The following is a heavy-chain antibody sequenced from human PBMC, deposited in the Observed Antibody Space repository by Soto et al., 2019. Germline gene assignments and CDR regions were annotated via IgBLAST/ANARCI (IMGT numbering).Heavy chain of an antibody. V-gene: IGHV4-31*03. CDR2: IYYSGST. CDR3: ARDFRGRGYYYGMDV. CDR1: GGSISSGGYY. J-gene: IGHJ6*02. Sequence: QVQLQESGPGLVQPSQTLSLTCTVSGGSISSGGYYWSWIRQHPGKGLEWIGYIYYSGSTYYNPSLKSRVTISVDTSKNQLSLKLSSVTAADTAVYYCARDFRGRGYYYGMDVWGQGTTVTVSS. D-gene: IGHD3-10*01.